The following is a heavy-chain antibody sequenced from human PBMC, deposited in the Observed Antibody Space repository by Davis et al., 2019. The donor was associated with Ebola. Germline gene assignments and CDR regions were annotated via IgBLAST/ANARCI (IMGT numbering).Heavy chain of an antibody. CDR1: GFTFSSYG. CDR3: ARDQPGAAAAFDY. V-gene: IGHV3-33*01. Sequence: PGGSLRLSCAASGFTFSSYGMHWVRQAPGKGLEWVAVIWYDGSNKYYADSVKGRFTISRDNSKNTLYLQMNSLRAEDTAVYYCARDQPGAAAAFDYWGQGTLVTVSS. CDR2: IWYDGSNK. D-gene: IGHD6-13*01. J-gene: IGHJ4*02.